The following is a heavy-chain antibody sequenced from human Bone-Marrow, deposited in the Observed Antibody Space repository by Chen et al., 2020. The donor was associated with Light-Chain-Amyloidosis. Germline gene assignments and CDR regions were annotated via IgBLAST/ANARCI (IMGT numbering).Heavy chain of an antibody. J-gene: IGHJ4*02. CDR3: ARRRDGYNFDY. CDR2: IYPDDSDA. D-gene: IGHD5-12*01. Sequence: EVQLEQSGPEVKKPGESLKISCKGSGYTFPNYWIGWVRQMPGKGLAWMGVIYPDDSDARYSPSFEGQVTISADKSITTAYLQWRSLKASATAMYYCARRRDGYNFDYWGQGTLVTVSS. V-gene: IGHV5-51*01. CDR1: GYTFPNYW.